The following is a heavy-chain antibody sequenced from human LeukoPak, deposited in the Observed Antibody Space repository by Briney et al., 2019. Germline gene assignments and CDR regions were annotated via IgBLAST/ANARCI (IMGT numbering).Heavy chain of an antibody. D-gene: IGHD5-12*01. CDR1: GYTFTSYY. CDR2: INPNSGGT. CDR3: ARSVGGYDLAFDY. J-gene: IGHJ4*02. V-gene: IGHV1-2*02. Sequence: GASVKVSCKASGYTFTSYYMHWVRQAPGQGLEWMGWINPNSGGTNYAQKFQGRVTMTRDTSISTAYMELSRLRSDDTAVYYCARSVGGYDLAFDYWGQGTLVTVSS.